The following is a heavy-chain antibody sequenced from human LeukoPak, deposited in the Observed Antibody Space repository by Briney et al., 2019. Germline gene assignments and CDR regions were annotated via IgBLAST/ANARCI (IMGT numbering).Heavy chain of an antibody. CDR2: IYSGGST. V-gene: IGHV3-53*01. J-gene: IGHJ4*02. CDR3: ARATLDN. CDR1: GFTVSSDY. Sequence: GGSLRLSCAASGFTVSSDYISWVRQAPGKGLEWVSVIYSGGSTKYADSVKARFTISRDNSKNTIYLQMNSLRADDTAVYYCARATLDNWGQGTRVPVSS.